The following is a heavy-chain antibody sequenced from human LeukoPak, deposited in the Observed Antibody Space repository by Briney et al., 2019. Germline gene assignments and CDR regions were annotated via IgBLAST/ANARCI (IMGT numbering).Heavy chain of an antibody. CDR1: GFTFDTYE. CDR3: AREDGAIAYFDY. D-gene: IGHD3-16*01. CDR2: ISSRGGTT. J-gene: IGHJ4*02. V-gene: IGHV3-48*03. Sequence: GGSLRLSCAASGFTFDTYEMNWVRQAPGKGLEWISYISSRGGTTNYADSVKGRFAISRDNAKNSLYLQMNSLRAEDTAIYYCAREDGAIAYFDYWGQGTLVTVSS.